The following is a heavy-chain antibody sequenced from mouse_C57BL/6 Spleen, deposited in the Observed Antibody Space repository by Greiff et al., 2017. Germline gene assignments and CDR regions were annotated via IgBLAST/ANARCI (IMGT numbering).Heavy chain of an antibody. CDR2: IDPETGGT. D-gene: IGHD1-1*01. J-gene: IGHJ1*03. CDR3: TKGITTVVARDWYFDV. V-gene: IGHV1-15*01. CDR1: GYTFTDYE. Sequence: QVQLQQSGAELVRPGASVTLSCKASGYTFTDYEMHWVKQTPVHGLEWIGAIDPETGGTAYNQKFKGKAILTADKSSSTAYMGLRSLTSEDSAVYYCTKGITTVVARDWYFDVWGTGTTVTVSS.